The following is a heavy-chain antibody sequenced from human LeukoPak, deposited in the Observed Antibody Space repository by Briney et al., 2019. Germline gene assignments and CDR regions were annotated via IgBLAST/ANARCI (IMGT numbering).Heavy chain of an antibody. D-gene: IGHD6-19*01. CDR2: IIPIFGTA. V-gene: IGHV1-69*01. CDR3: AGSGYSSGWYAY. Sequence: SVKASCKASGGTFSSYAISWVRQAPGQGLEWMGGIIPIFGTANYAQKFQGRVTITADESTSTAYMELSSLKSEDTAVYYCAGSGYSSGWYAYWGQGTLVTVSS. J-gene: IGHJ4*02. CDR1: GGTFSSYA.